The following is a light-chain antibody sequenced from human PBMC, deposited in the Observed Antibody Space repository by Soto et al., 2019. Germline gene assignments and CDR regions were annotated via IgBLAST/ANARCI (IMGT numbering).Light chain of an antibody. V-gene: IGKV3-15*01. CDR2: DKS. CDR1: QSVSSN. Sequence: EIGMNQSPATLQSSAGDRATPSCRASQSVSSNLAWYQQKPGQAPRLLIFDKSSRAPGVQARFSGSGTGTDFTLTINSLQSEDFGVYYCHQYNNGIPNTFGQGTRLEIK. J-gene: IGKJ5*01. CDR3: HQYNNGIPNT.